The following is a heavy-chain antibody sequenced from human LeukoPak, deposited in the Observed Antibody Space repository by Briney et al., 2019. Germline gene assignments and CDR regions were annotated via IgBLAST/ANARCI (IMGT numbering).Heavy chain of an antibody. CDR3: GRLNDDYGDYGEPDY. V-gene: IGHV4-39*01. CDR1: GGSISSSSYY. J-gene: IGHJ4*02. Sequence: NTSETLSLTCTVSGGSISSSSYYWGWIRQPPGKGLEWIGSIYYSGSTYYNPSLKSRVTISVDTSKNQFSLKLSSVTAADTAVYYCGRLNDDYGDYGEPDYWGQGTLVTVSS. D-gene: IGHD4-17*01. CDR2: IYYSGST.